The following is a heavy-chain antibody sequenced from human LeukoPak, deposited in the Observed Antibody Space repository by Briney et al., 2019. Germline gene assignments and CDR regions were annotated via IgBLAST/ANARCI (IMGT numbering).Heavy chain of an antibody. CDR3: ARDRNWNAKYYYYGMDV. D-gene: IGHD1-1*01. J-gene: IGHJ6*02. V-gene: IGHV1-69*01. CDR1: GGTXXXYA. Sequence: XVSCXXSGGTXXXYAISWVRQAPGQGLEWMGGIIPIFGTANYAQKFQGRVTITADESTSTAYMELSSLRSEDTAVYYCARDRNWNAKYYYYGMDVWGQGTTVTVSS. CDR2: IIPIFGTA.